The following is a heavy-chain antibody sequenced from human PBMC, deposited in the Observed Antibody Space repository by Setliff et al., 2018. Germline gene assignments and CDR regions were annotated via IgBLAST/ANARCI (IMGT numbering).Heavy chain of an antibody. Sequence: SETLSLTCTVSGDSISSGTYYWGWIRQPPGKGLEWIGSRYYSGHTYYNPSLKSRVAMSVDKAKNQFSLNLRSVSAADTAICYCAKHGEESKVTTYLASWGQGTLVTVSS. CDR3: AKHGEESKVTTYLAS. CDR2: RYYSGHT. D-gene: IGHD4-17*01. J-gene: IGHJ5*02. CDR1: GDSISSGTYY. V-gene: IGHV4-39*01.